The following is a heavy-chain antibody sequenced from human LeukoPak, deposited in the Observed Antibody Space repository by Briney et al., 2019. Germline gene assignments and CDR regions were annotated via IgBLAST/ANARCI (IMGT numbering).Heavy chain of an antibody. J-gene: IGHJ4*02. V-gene: IGHV4-34*01. D-gene: IGHD5-12*01. CDR3: ARAGGYSGYAFDY. Sequence: SETLSLTCAVYGGSFSGYYWSWIRQPPGKGLEWIGEISHSGSTNYNPSLKSRVTISVDTSKNQFSLKLSSVTAADTAVYYCARAGGYSGYAFDYWGQGTLVTVSS. CDR2: ISHSGST. CDR1: GGSFSGYY.